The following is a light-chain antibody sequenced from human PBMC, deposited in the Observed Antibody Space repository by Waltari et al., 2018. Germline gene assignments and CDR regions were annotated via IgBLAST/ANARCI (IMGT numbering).Light chain of an antibody. J-gene: IGLJ3*02. CDR1: TSNIGSYH. CDR2: RND. V-gene: IGLV1-47*01. CDR3: AAWDDSLTAWL. Sequence: QSGLTQSPSVSGTPAQRVTISCSGSTSNIGSYHVSWYQQLPGAAPKLLIYRNDQRPSGVPDRFSGSKSVTSASLAISGLRSEDEAFYYCAAWDDSLTAWLFGGGTKLTVL.